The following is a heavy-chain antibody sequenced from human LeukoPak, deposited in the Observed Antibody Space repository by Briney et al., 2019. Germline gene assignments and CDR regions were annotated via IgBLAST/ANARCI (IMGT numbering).Heavy chain of an antibody. CDR1: GFNFSNYW. CDR3: ARRRGYSYGRNNYYFDY. CDR2: INRDGSEK. V-gene: IGHV3-7*03. J-gene: IGHJ4*02. D-gene: IGHD5-18*01. Sequence: PGGSLRLSCAASGFNFSNYWMSWVRQTPGKGLEWVANINRDGSEKYYVDSVEGQFTISRDNAKNSLFLQMNGLRVEDTAVYYCARRRGYSYGRNNYYFDYWGQGTLVTVSS.